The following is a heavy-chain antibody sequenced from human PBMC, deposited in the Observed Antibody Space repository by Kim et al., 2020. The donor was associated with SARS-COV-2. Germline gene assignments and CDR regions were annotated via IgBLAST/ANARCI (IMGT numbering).Heavy chain of an antibody. Sequence: ASVKVSCKASGYTFKTYSIHWLRQAPGQTLEWMGWINADNGQTKYAQKFQGRITITRDTSANTAYMELRSLRTEDTAVYYCARDMNPRNYDYSGQEATVT. D-gene: IGHD1-7*01. CDR1: GYTFKTYS. CDR2: INADNGQT. V-gene: IGHV1-3*01. J-gene: IGHJ4*02. CDR3: ARDMNPRNYDY.